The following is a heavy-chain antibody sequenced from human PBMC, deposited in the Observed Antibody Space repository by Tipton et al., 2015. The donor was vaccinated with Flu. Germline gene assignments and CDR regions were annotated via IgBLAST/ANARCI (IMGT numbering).Heavy chain of an antibody. D-gene: IGHD3-22*01. V-gene: IGHV3-74*01. Sequence: SLRLSCAASGFTFSTYWMHWVRQAPGKGLVWVSRINSDGSSTSYADSVKGRFTISRDNAKNTLYLQMNSLRAEDTAVYYCARVPYSSGTFDYWGQGTLVTVSS. CDR2: INSDGSST. CDR3: ARVPYSSGTFDY. J-gene: IGHJ4*02. CDR1: GFTFSTYW.